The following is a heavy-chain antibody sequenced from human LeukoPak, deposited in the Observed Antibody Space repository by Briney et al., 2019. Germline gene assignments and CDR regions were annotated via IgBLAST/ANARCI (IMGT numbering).Heavy chain of an antibody. CDR1: GFAFRRHA. CDR3: ARENLGDCYFDY. D-gene: IGHD2-21*02. V-gene: IGHV3-30-3*01. CDR2: ISYDGSNK. Sequence: GGSLRLSCAVSGFAFRRHAMHCVRQAPGKGLEWVSVISYDGSNKYYADSVKGRSTISRDNSRSTLYVQMEGLRTEDTAVYYCARENLGDCYFDYWGQGTLVTVSS. J-gene: IGHJ4*02.